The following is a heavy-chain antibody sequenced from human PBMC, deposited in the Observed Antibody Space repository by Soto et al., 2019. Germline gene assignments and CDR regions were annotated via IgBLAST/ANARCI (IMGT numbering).Heavy chain of an antibody. J-gene: IGHJ3*02. V-gene: IGHV4-59*01. CDR2: IYASGNT. CDR3: ARVMYYYDSSGYYAFDI. Sequence: SETLSLTCTASGGCMSSYYWNWIRQPPGKGLESIGYIYASGNTNYNPSFKSRVTISIDTSKNQISLKLSSVTAADTAVYYCARVMYYYDSSGYYAFDIWGQGTMVTVS. D-gene: IGHD3-22*01. CDR1: GGCMSSYY.